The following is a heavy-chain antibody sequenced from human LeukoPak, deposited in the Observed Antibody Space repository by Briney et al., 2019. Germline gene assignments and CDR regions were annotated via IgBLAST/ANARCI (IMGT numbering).Heavy chain of an antibody. CDR2: INHSGST. Sequence: PSETLSLTCAVYGGSFSGYYWSWIRQPPGKGLEWIGEINHSGSTNYNPSLKSRVTISVDTSKNQFFLKLSSVTAADTAVYYCARGRYCSSTSCPRLYYGMDVWGQGTTVTVSS. CDR1: GGSFSGYY. V-gene: IGHV4-34*01. J-gene: IGHJ6*02. D-gene: IGHD2-2*01. CDR3: ARGRYCSSTSCPRLYYGMDV.